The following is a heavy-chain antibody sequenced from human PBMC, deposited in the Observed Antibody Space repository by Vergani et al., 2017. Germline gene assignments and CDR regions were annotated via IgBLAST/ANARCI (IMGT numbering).Heavy chain of an antibody. CDR1: GGTFSSYA. CDR3: ARVRRGLAALFPYQPCSSTSCYLRGWFDP. J-gene: IGHJ5*02. Sequence: QVQLVQSGAEVKKPGSSVKVSCKASGGTFSSYAISWVRQAPGQGLEWMGRIIPILGTANYAQKFKGRVTITADESTSTAYMGVSSLRSEDTAVYYCARVRRGLAALFPYQPCSSTSCYLRGWFDPWGQGTLVTVSS. D-gene: IGHD2-2*01. CDR2: IIPILGTA. V-gene: IGHV1-69*11.